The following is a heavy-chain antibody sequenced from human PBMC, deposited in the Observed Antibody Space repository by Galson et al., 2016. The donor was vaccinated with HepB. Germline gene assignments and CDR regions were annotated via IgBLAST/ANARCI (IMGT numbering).Heavy chain of an antibody. J-gene: IGHJ2*01. Sequence: SVKVSCKASGYSFITYAMNWVRQAPGQGLEWMGWINTKTGRPTYAQGFTGRFVFSLDASVSTAYLQIDGLEAEDTAVYYCTRDPGGWYFDLWGRGTLVTVSS. CDR1: GYSFITYA. D-gene: IGHD3-16*01. V-gene: IGHV7-4-1*01. CDR2: INTKTGRP. CDR3: TRDPGGWYFDL.